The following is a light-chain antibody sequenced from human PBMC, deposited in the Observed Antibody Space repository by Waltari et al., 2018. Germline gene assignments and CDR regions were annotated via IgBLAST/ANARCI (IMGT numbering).Light chain of an antibody. CDR3: QQRYNWPVT. J-gene: IGKJ4*01. CDR2: DAS. V-gene: IGKV3-11*01. Sequence: EIVLTQSPATLSLSPGRRATLSCRASQSLITYLAWYQQKPGQAPRLLIYDASNRATGLPARFSGSGSGTDFTLTISSLEPEDFAVYYCQQRYNWPVTFGGGTKVEIK. CDR1: QSLITY.